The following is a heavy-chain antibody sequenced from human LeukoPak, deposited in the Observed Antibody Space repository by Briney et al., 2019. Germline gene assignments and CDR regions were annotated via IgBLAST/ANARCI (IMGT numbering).Heavy chain of an antibody. CDR1: GFSLSSSAEA. Sequence: ESGPTLVKPTQTLTLTCTFPGFSLSSSAEAVGWIRQPPGKALERLAVIYWNDDKRYSPSLKSRLTITKDTSKNQVVLTMTNMDPVDTAAYYCANGVGGAYYDSSGYGDKFLYYFDFWGQGTLVSVSS. V-gene: IGHV2-5*01. J-gene: IGHJ4*02. CDR2: IYWNDDK. D-gene: IGHD3-22*01. CDR3: ANGVGGAYYDSSGYGDKFLYYFDF.